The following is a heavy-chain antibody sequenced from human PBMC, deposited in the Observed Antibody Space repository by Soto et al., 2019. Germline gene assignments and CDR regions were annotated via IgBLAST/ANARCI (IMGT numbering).Heavy chain of an antibody. D-gene: IGHD3-22*01. CDR3: AKDYTHPPYYYDSSAPSLADY. CDR2: ISGSGGTT. Sequence: GGSLRLSCAASGFTFTSYGMSWVRQAPGKGLEWVSTISGSGGTTYYADSVKGRFTISRDNSKNTLYLQMNSLRAEDTAVYYCAKDYTHPPYYYDSSAPSLADYWGQGTLVTVSS. V-gene: IGHV3-23*01. CDR1: GFTFTSYG. J-gene: IGHJ4*02.